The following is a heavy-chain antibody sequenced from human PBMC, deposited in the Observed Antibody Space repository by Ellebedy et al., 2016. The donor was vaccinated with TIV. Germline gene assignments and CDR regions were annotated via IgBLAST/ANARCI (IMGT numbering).Heavy chain of an antibody. CDR1: GYTFTSYY. Sequence: ASVKVSCKSSGYTFTSYYMHWVRQAPGQGLEWMGIINPSGGSTSYAQKFQGRVTMTRDTATSTVYMELSSLRSEDTAVYYCAITDYYDSSGYYYVGDYWGQGTLVTVSS. CDR2: INPSGGST. J-gene: IGHJ4*02. CDR3: AITDYYDSSGYYYVGDY. V-gene: IGHV1-46*01. D-gene: IGHD3-22*01.